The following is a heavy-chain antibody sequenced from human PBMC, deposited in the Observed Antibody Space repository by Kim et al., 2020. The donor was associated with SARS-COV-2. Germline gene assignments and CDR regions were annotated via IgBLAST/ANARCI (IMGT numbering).Heavy chain of an antibody. CDR2: ISPGESDS. Sequence: GQSLKISCKGSGNSFTNYWIAWVRQMPGKGLEWMGIISPGESDSRYSPSFQGQVTISADKSISTAYLQWISLQASDTAMYYCARQIRGYSCYAKHYAFDIWGQGTMVTVSS. CDR1: GNSFTNYW. V-gene: IGHV5-51*01. D-gene: IGHD5-12*01. CDR3: ARQIRGYSCYAKHYAFDI. J-gene: IGHJ3*02.